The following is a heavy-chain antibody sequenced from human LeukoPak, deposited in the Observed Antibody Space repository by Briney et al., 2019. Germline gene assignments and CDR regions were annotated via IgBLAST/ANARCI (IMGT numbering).Heavy chain of an antibody. J-gene: IGHJ6*03. CDR2: IYPIDSDT. V-gene: IGHV5-51*01. CDR3: ARHVSSGWPYYYYYYMDV. CDR1: GYSFTSYW. D-gene: IGHD6-19*01. Sequence: GESLKISCQGSGYSFTSYWIGWVRQMPGKGLEWMGIIYPIDSDTRYSPSFQGQVAISADKSINTAYLQWSSLKASDTAMYYCARHVSSGWPYYYYYYMDVWGKGTTVTVSS.